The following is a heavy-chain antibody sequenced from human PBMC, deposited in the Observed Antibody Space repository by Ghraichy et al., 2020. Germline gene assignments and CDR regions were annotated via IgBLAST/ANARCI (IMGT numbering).Heavy chain of an antibody. CDR2: INHSGST. CDR1: GGSFRGYY. J-gene: IGHJ4*02. Sequence: ESLNISCAVYGGSFRGYYWSWIRQPPGKGLEYIGEINHSGSTNYNPSLKSRVTISVDTSKNQFSLKLDSVTAADTAVYYCARGDIDEYYCGFFDSWGQGTLVTVSS. V-gene: IGHV4-34*01. D-gene: IGHD4-23*01. CDR3: ARGDIDEYYCGFFDS.